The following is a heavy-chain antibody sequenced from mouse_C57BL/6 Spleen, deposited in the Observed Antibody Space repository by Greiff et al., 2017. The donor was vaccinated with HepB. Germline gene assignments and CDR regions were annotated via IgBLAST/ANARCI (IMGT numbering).Heavy chain of an antibody. D-gene: IGHD6-1*01. J-gene: IGHJ1*03. CDR3: ARNWGYLAAGGYWYFDV. V-gene: IGHV2-2*01. CDR2: IWSGGST. Sequence: QVQLQQSGPGLVQPSQSLSITCTVSGFSLTSYGVHWVRQSPGKGLEWLGVIWSGGSTDYNAAFISRLSISKDNSKSQVFFKMNSLQADDTAIYYCARNWGYLAAGGYWYFDVWGTGTTVTVSS. CDR1: GFSLTSYG.